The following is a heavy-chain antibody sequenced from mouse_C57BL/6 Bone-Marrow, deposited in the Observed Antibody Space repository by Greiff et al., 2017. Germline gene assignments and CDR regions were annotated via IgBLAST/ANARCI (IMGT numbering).Heavy chain of an antibody. D-gene: IGHD4-1*02. CDR2: IWSGGST. CDR3: ASPSTGYAMDY. V-gene: IGHV2-2*01. Sequence: VQLKESGPGLVQPSQILSITCTVSGFSLTSYGVHWVRQSPGKGLEWLGVIWSGGSTDYNAAFISRLSISKDNSKSQVFFKMNSLQADDTAIYYCASPSTGYAMDYWGQGTSVTVSS. J-gene: IGHJ4*01. CDR1: GFSLTSYG.